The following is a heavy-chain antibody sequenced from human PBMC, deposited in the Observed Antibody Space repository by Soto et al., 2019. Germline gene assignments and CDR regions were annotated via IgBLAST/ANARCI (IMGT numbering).Heavy chain of an antibody. CDR3: ARVDTSVGIPIWDH. V-gene: IGHV4-61*01. CDR2: VYHSGST. J-gene: IGHJ4*02. CDR1: GDSVNSGSYF. D-gene: IGHD5-18*01. Sequence: QVQLQESGPGLVKPSETLSLTCTVSGDSVNSGSYFWSWVRQPPGKGLEWIGYVYHSGSTNYKPSLMSRVAISLDTSRNQVSLKLSSVSTADTAVYSCARVDTSVGIPIWDHWGQGTLVSVSS.